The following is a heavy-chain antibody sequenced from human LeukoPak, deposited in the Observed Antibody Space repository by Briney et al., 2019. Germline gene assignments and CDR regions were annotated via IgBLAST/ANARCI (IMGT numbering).Heavy chain of an antibody. J-gene: IGHJ4*02. CDR3: ASGKEAAAIDY. CDR2: IIPILGIA. Sequence: SVKVSCKASGGTFSSYAISWVRQAPGQGLEWMGRIIPILGIANYAQKFQGRVTITADKSTSTASMELSSLRSEDTAVYYCASGKEAAAIDYWGQGTLVTVSS. CDR1: GGTFSSYA. V-gene: IGHV1-69*04. D-gene: IGHD6-13*01.